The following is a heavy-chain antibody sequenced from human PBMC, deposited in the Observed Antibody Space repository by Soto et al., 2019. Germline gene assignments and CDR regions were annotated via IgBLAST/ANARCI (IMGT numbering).Heavy chain of an antibody. J-gene: IGHJ3*02. Sequence: ASVKVSCKASGYTFTSYGISWVRQASGQGLEWMGWISAYNGNTNYAQKLQGRVTMTTDTSTSTAYMELRSLRSGYTALYYGARDAPYYYDSSAPAGAFDIWGQGTMVTVSS. CDR2: ISAYNGNT. V-gene: IGHV1-18*04. CDR3: ARDAPYYYDSSAPAGAFDI. CDR1: GYTFTSYG. D-gene: IGHD3-22*01.